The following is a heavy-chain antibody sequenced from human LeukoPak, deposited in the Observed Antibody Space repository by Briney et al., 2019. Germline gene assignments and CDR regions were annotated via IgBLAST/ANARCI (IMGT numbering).Heavy chain of an antibody. CDR3: VRDRVLGAFDI. V-gene: IGHV4-59*01. CDR2: IYYSGST. D-gene: IGHD3-16*01. Sequence: PSETPSLTCTVSGGSISSYSWTWIRQPPGKGLEWIGSIYYSGSTNYNPSLKSRVTISVDTSKNQFSLKLSSVTAADTAVYYCVRDRVLGAFDIWGQGTMVTVSS. J-gene: IGHJ3*02. CDR1: GGSISSYS.